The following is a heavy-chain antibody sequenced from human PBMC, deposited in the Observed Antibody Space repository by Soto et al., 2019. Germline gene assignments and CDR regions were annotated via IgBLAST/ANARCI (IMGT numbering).Heavy chain of an antibody. Sequence: QVQLVESGGGVVQPGRSQRLFCAASGFTFSSYAMYWVRQAPGKGLEGVAVISYDGNNKYYADSVKGRFTISRDNSKNTLYLPMNSLRAEEPAVYYCARAGCDGGSCYTLVGLRYGMDVWGQGTTVTVSS. CDR3: ARAGCDGGSCYTLVGLRYGMDV. J-gene: IGHJ6*02. CDR1: GFTFSSYA. CDR2: ISYDGNNK. D-gene: IGHD2-15*01. V-gene: IGHV3-30-3*01.